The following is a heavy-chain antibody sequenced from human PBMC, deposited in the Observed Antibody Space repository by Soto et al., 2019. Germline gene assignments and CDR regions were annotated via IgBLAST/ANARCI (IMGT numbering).Heavy chain of an antibody. Sequence: SLKVSCKASVGTFSSYAISGFRQAPVHGIEWMVGIIPIFGTANYAQKFQGRVTITADESKSTAYMELSSLRSEDTAVYYCARADLEYCSTTSCDPHWFDPWGQGTMGSVSS. CDR2: IIPIFGTA. V-gene: IGHV1-69*13. D-gene: IGHD2-2*01. CDR1: VGTFSSYA. J-gene: IGHJ5*02. CDR3: ARADLEYCSTTSCDPHWFDP.